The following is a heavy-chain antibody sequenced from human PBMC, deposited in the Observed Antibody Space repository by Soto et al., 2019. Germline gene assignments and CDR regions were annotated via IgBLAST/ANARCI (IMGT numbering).Heavy chain of an antibody. CDR3: ARGGAQVATLNFDS. V-gene: IGHV4-34*01. J-gene: IGHJ4*02. Sequence: QVQLQQWGAGLLKPSETQSLTCAVNGGCFSGYYWSWIRQPPGKGLEWIGEVNHSGSTNYNPSLKSRVTISVDTSKNQFSLKLSSVTAADTAVYYCARGGAQVATLNFDSWGQGTLVTVSS. CDR2: VNHSGST. D-gene: IGHD5-12*01. CDR1: GGCFSGYY.